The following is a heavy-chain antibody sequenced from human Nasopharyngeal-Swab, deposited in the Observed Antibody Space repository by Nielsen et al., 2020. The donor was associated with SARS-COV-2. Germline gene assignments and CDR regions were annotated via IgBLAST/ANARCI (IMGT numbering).Heavy chain of an antibody. V-gene: IGHV3-23*01. CDR1: GFTFSSYT. CDR3: APDTNNHYYGLDV. Sequence: VGSLRLSCSASGFTFSSYTMSCVLQSPGKGLEWFSVISGSGGSTHYADSVNGRFTISTDNSKHTLYLQMNSLRAEDTAIYYCAPDTNNHYYGLDVWGQGTTVTVYS. J-gene: IGHJ6*02. CDR2: ISGSGGST. D-gene: IGHD1/OR15-1a*01.